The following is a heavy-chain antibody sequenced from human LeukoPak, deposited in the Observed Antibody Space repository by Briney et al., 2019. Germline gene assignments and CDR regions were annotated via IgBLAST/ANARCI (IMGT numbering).Heavy chain of an antibody. CDR1: GASMSGSF. CDR2: ISTSGST. V-gene: IGHV4-4*07. Sequence: NPSETLSLTCSVSGASMSGSFWSWIRQPAGKGLEWLGCISTSGSTLYNPSLKSRVTVSVDTSKNQFSLRLNSVTAADTAVYYCARMYCTSTTCYLDFWGQGTPVTVSS. CDR3: ARMYCTSTTCYLDF. J-gene: IGHJ4*02. D-gene: IGHD2-2*01.